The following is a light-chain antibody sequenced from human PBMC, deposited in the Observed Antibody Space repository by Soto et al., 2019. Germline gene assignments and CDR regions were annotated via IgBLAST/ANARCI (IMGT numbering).Light chain of an antibody. CDR1: QSVSNNY. CDR3: QQYGSSVLT. V-gene: IGKV3-20*01. J-gene: IGKJ4*01. CDR2: GAS. Sequence: EIVLTQSPGTLSLSPGERATLSCRASQSVSNNYLAWYQQKPGQAPRLLIYGASNRATGIPDRFSGSASGTDFTLTISRLEPEDFAVYFCQQYGSSVLTFGGGTKVDIK.